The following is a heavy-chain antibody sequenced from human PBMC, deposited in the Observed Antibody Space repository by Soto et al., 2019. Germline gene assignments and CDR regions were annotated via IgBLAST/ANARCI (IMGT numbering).Heavy chain of an antibody. CDR3: VRDMTGGRGAVAGTVPGYYYAMDV. V-gene: IGHV3-9*01. CDR2: ISWNSDYI. CDR1: GFTFDDYA. Sequence: EVQLEESGGGLVQPGRSLRLSCAASGFTFDDYAMHWVRQAPGKGLEWVSGISWNSDYIGYAGSGRGRFAISRDNAKKSRYLQMNTLRAEDTALYYCVRDMTGGRGAVAGTVPGYYYAMDVWGQGTTVTVSS. D-gene: IGHD6-19*01. J-gene: IGHJ6*02.